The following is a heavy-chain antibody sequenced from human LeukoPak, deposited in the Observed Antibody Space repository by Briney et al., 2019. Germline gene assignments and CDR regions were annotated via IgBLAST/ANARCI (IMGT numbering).Heavy chain of an antibody. Sequence: GGSLRLSCVASGFSFSSYTMSWVRPAPGKGPEGVSSISSSSEDIYYADSVKGRFTISRDNAEHSLSLQMNSLRAEDAAAYYCARSVQLSPFDYWGQGTLVTVSS. CDR1: GFSFSSYT. CDR3: ARSVQLSPFDY. CDR2: ISSSSEDI. V-gene: IGHV3-21*06. J-gene: IGHJ4*02. D-gene: IGHD5-24*01.